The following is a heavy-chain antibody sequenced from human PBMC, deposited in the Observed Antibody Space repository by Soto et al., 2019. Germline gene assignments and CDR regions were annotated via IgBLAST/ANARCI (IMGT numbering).Heavy chain of an antibody. CDR3: ARVWVGTTFAYYYGMDV. J-gene: IGHJ6*02. CDR1: GYTFTSYG. CDR2: ISAYNGNT. Sequence: ASVKVSCKASGYTFTSYGISWVRQAPGQGLEWMGWISAYNGNTNYAQKLQGRVTMTTDTSTSTAYMELRSLRSDDTAVYYCARVWVGTTFAYYYGMDVWGQGTTVTVSS. V-gene: IGHV1-18*01. D-gene: IGHD1-26*01.